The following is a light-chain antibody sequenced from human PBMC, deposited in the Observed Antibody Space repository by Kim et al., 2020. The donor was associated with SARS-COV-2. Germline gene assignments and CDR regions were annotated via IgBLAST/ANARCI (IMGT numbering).Light chain of an antibody. V-gene: IGKV3-15*01. Sequence: VSPGERATLSCRASQSVSSNLAWYQQKPGQAPSSLIYGASTRATGIPARFSGSGSGTEFTLTISSPQSADFAVYYCQQYNNWPLTFGGGTKVDIK. J-gene: IGKJ4*01. CDR3: QQYNNWPLT. CDR2: GAS. CDR1: QSVSSN.